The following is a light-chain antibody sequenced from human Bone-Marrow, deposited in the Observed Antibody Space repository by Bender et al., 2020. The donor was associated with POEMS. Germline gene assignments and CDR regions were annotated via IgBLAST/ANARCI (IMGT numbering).Light chain of an antibody. J-gene: IGLJ2*01. V-gene: IGLV2-14*03. CDR1: SSDIGASEY. CDR2: DAT. Sequence: QSALTQPASVSGSPGQSITISCTGTSSDIGASEYVSWYQQLPGKAPKLIIYDATNRPSGVSNRFSGSKSGSTASLTISGLQTEDEADYYCNSYTSNGVLFGGGTKLTVL. CDR3: NSYTSNGVL.